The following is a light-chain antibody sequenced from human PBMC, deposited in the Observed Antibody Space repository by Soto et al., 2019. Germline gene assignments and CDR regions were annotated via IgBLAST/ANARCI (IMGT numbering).Light chain of an antibody. CDR3: MQGTHWPWT. CDR1: QSLVNSDGNTY. V-gene: IGKV2-30*01. J-gene: IGKJ1*01. CDR2: RVS. Sequence: IVMTQSPLSLPVTLGQPASISCRSSQSLVNSDGNTYLHWFQQRPGQSPRRLMYRVSNRDSGVPDRFSGSESGTDFTLRFSRVEAEDVGVYYCMQGTHWPWTFGQGTKVEIK.